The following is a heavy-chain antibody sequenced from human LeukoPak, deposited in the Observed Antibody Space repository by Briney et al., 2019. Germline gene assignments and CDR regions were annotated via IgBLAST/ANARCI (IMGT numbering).Heavy chain of an antibody. CDR3: ARSQPYGSGSYYYYYYYMDV. CDR1: GGSISSCY. D-gene: IGHD3-10*01. J-gene: IGHJ6*03. Sequence: PSETLSLTCTVSGGSISSCYWSWIRQPPGKGLEWIGYIYYSGSTNYNPSLKSRVTISVDTSKNQFSLKLSSVTAADTAVYYCARSQPYGSGSYYYYYYYMDVWGKGTTVTVSS. CDR2: IYYSGST. V-gene: IGHV4-59*01.